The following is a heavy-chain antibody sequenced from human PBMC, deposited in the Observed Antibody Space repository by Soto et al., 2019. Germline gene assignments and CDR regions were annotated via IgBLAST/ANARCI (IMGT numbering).Heavy chain of an antibody. CDR1: GFTFSSGG. J-gene: IGHJ3*02. Sequence: GGSLRLSCAASGFTFSSGGMHWVRQAPGKGLVWVSRINSDGSSTSYADSVKGRFTISRDNAKNTLYLQMNSLRAEDTAVYYCAREGRGDAFDIWGQGTMVTVSS. CDR2: INSDGSST. V-gene: IGHV3-74*01. CDR3: AREGRGDAFDI.